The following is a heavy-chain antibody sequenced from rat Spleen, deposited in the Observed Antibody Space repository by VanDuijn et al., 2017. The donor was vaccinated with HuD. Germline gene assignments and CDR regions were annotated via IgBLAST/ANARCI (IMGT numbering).Heavy chain of an antibody. CDR2: ISYDGSST. V-gene: IGHV5-29*01. CDR3: TREGSVGWFAY. D-gene: IGHD1-11*01. CDR1: GFTFSDYY. J-gene: IGHJ3*01. Sequence: EVQLVESDGGLVQPGRSLKLSCEASGFTFSDYYMAWVRQAPTKGLEWVATISYDGSSTYYRDSVKGRFTISRDNAESTLYLQMNSLRSEDTATYYCTREGSVGWFAYWGQGTLVTVSS.